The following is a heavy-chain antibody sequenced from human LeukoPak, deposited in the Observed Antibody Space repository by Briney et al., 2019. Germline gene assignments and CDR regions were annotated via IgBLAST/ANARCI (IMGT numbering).Heavy chain of an antibody. CDR3: ARASSGYFQGFDY. CDR1: GFTVSGNY. V-gene: IGHV3-66*01. D-gene: IGHD3-22*01. CDR2: IYSGGNT. J-gene: IGHJ4*02. Sequence: GGSLRLSCAASGFTVSGNYMSWVRQAPGKGLEWVSIIYSGGNTYYADSVKGRFAISRDNSKNMLYLQLNSLRAEDTAVYYCARASSGYFQGFDYWGQGTLVTVSS.